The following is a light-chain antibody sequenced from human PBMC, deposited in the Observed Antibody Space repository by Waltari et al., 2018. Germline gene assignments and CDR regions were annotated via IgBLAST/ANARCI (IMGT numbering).Light chain of an antibody. CDR3: QQYGRSWNT. Sequence: IVLTQSPGTLSLSPGERATLPCRASQSVSSSYLAWYQQKPGQAPRLLIHGASSRATGIPDRFSGSESGTDFTLTISRLEPEDFAVYYCQQYGRSWNTFGQGTKLEIK. J-gene: IGKJ2*01. CDR1: QSVSSSY. CDR2: GAS. V-gene: IGKV3-20*01.